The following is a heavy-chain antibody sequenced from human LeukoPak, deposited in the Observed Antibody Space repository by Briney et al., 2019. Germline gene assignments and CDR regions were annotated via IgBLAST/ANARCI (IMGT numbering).Heavy chain of an antibody. Sequence: GASVKVSCKASGYTFTGYYMHWVRQAPGQGLEWMGWINPNSGGTNYAQKFQGRVTMTRDMSTSTVYMELSSLRSEDTAVYYCARGGVGATTNDYWGQGTLVTVSS. CDR2: INPNSGGT. D-gene: IGHD1-26*01. CDR1: GYTFTGYY. CDR3: ARGGVGATTNDY. V-gene: IGHV1-2*02. J-gene: IGHJ4*02.